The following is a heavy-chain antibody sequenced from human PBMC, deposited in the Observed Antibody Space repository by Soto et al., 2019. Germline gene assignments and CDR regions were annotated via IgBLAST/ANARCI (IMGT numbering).Heavy chain of an antibody. CDR1: GGSISSYY. Sequence: SETLSLTCTVSGGSISSYYWSWIRQPPGKGLEWIGYIYYSGSTNYNPSLKSRVTISVDTSKNQFSLKLSSVTAADTAVYYCARDREYSSTSWFDPWGQGTLVTVSS. CDR3: ARDREYSSTSWFDP. V-gene: IGHV4-59*12. CDR2: IYYSGST. J-gene: IGHJ5*02. D-gene: IGHD6-6*01.